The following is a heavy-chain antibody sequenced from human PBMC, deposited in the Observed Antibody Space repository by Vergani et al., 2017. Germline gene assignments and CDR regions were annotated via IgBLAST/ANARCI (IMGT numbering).Heavy chain of an antibody. CDR2: IGTAGDT. CDR1: GFTFSSYD. D-gene: IGHD7-27*01. Sequence: EVQLVESGGGLVQPGGSLRLSCAASGFTFSSYDMHWVRQATGKGLEWVSAIGTAGDTYYPGSVKGRFTIARDNSKNTLYLQMNSLRAEDTAVYYCARSLHWGPFDIWGQGTMVTVSS. V-gene: IGHV3-13*01. J-gene: IGHJ3*02. CDR3: ARSLHWGPFDI.